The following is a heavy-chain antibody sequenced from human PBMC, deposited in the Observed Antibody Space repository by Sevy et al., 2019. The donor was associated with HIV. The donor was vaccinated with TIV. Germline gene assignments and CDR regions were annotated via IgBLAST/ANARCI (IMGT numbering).Heavy chain of an antibody. V-gene: IGHV3-30-3*01. CDR1: GFTFSSYA. J-gene: IGHJ3*02. CDR3: ARAGDYDYVWGSLPHTFDI. CDR2: ISYDGSNK. Sequence: GGSLRLSCAASGFTFSSYAMHWVRQAPGKGLEWVAVISYDGSNKYYADSVKGRFTISRDNSKNTLYLQMNSLRAEDTAVYYCARAGDYDYVWGSLPHTFDIWGQGTMVTVSS. D-gene: IGHD3-16*01.